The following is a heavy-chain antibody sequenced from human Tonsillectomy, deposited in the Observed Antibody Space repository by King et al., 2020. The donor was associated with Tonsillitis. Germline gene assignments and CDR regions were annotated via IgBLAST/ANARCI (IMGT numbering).Heavy chain of an antibody. Sequence: VQLQQWGAGLLKPSETLSLTCAVYSGSFSPYSWSWIRQSPEKGLEWIGEIDHTGDTKYNPSLRRRVTMSVDTSKNQFSLKLSSVTAADTAVYYCARASGDCINGKCHRDAFDIWGQGTMVSVSS. CDR1: SGSFSPYS. D-gene: IGHD2-8*01. CDR2: IDHTGDT. V-gene: IGHV4-34*01. CDR3: ARASGDCINGKCHRDAFDI. J-gene: IGHJ3*02.